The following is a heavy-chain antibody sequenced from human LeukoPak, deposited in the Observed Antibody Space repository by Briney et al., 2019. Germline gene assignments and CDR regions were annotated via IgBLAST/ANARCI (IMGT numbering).Heavy chain of an antibody. CDR1: GGSISSYY. CDR2: ILYSGST. Sequence: PSETLSLTCTVSGGSISSYYWSWIRQSPGKGLEWIGYILYSGSTNYNPSLKSRVTISIDTSKNHFSLKLSSVTAADTAVYYCAGGFDSNPDYWGQGTLVTVSS. J-gene: IGHJ4*02. V-gene: IGHV4-59*01. CDR3: AGGFDSNPDY. D-gene: IGHD3-16*01.